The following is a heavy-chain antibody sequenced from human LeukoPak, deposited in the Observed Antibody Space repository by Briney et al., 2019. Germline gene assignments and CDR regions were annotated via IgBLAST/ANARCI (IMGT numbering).Heavy chain of an antibody. CDR1: RFTFSSYA. CDR2: ISVDGNNK. D-gene: IGHD6-19*01. V-gene: IGHV3-30*04. J-gene: IGHJ4*02. CDR3: ARDRYSSGWYVDY. Sequence: GGSLRLSCAASRFTFSSYAMHWVRQAPGKGLEWVALISVDGNNKDYADSVKGRFTISRDNSKNTLYLQMNSLRAEDTAVYYCARDRYSSGWYVDYWGQGTLVSVSS.